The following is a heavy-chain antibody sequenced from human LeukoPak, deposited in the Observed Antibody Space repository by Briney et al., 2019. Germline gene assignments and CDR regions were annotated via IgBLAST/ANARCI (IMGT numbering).Heavy chain of an antibody. D-gene: IGHD3-9*01. Sequence: GGSLRLSCSASGFTFSSYAMHWVRQAPGKGLEWVSYISSSGDTVLSTNSMKGRFTPPRDHAKNSLCLQMSSLRAEDTAVYYCVGADYDILTGYYIDYWGQGTLVTVS. J-gene: IGHJ4*02. CDR3: VGADYDILTGYYIDY. V-gene: IGHV3-48*03. CDR1: GFTFSSYA. CDR2: ISSSGDTV.